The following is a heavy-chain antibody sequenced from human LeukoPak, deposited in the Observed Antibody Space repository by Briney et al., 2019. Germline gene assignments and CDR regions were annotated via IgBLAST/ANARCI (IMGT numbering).Heavy chain of an antibody. V-gene: IGHV4-39*01. CDR2: IYYSGST. CDR1: GGSISSSSYY. J-gene: IGHJ4*02. CDR3: ARTHDYYDSSGYFNYFDY. Sequence: PSETLSLTCTVSGGSISSSSYYWGWIRQPPGKGLEWIGSIYYSGSTYYNPSLKSRVTISVDTSKNQFSLELSSVTAADTAVYYCARTHDYYDSSGYFNYFDYWGQGTLVTVSS. D-gene: IGHD3-22*01.